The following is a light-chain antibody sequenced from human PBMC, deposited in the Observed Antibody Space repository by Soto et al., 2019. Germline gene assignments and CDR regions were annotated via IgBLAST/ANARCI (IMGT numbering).Light chain of an antibody. CDR2: KDS. V-gene: IGLV3-25*03. CDR1: ALPKQY. Sequence: SSELTQPPSVSVSPGQTARITCSGDALPKQYAYWYQQKPGQAPVLVIYKDSERPSGIPERFSGSSSGTTVTLTISGVQAEDEADYYCQSADSSGTYPDRVFGGGTKLTVL. J-gene: IGLJ3*02. CDR3: QSADSSGTYPDRV.